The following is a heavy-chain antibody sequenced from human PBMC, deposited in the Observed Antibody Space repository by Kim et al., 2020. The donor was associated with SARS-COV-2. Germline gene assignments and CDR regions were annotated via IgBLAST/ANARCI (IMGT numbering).Heavy chain of an antibody. D-gene: IGHD2-15*01. CDR3: AREVLDYYYGMDV. CDR1: GFTVSSNY. CDR2: IYSGGST. V-gene: IGHV3-53*04. J-gene: IGHJ6*02. Sequence: GGSLRHSCAASGFTVSSNYMSWVRQAPGKGLEWVSVIYSGGSTYYADSVKGRFTISRHNSKNTLYLQMNSLRAEDTAVYYCAREVLDYYYGMDVWGQGTTVTVSS.